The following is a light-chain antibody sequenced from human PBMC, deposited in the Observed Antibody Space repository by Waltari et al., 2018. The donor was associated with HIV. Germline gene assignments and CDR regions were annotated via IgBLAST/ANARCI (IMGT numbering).Light chain of an antibody. J-gene: IGLJ2*01. CDR3: CSYAGSNTFVI. V-gene: IGLV2-23*02. Sequence: QSALTQPASVSGSPGQSITISCTGTSSDVGSYNLVSWYQHHPGKAPKLMIYEVSKRPSGVSNRFSGSKSGNTASLTISGLQAEDEAEYYCCSYAGSNTFVIFGGGTKLTVL. CDR1: SSDVGSYNL. CDR2: EVS.